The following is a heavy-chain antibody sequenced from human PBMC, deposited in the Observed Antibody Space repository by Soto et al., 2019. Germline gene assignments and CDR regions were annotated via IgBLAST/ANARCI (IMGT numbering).Heavy chain of an antibody. CDR3: ARDPGYYDSSGSYFYYFDK. D-gene: IGHD3-22*01. CDR2: ISYGGGNK. CDR1: GFTFSNYA. Sequence: QVQLVESGGGVVQPGRSLRLSCAVSGFTFSNYAMHWVRQAPGKGLEWVEVISYGGGNKYYADSVKGRFTISRDNSKNTLYLQMNNLRAEDTAVYYCARDPGYYDSSGSYFYYFDKWGQGTLVTVSS. J-gene: IGHJ4*02. V-gene: IGHV3-30-3*01.